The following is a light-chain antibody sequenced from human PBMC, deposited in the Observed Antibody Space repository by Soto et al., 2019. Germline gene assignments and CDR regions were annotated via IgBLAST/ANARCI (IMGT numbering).Light chain of an antibody. CDR2: EVS. Sequence: QSVLTQPPSASGSPGQPVTISCTGTSSVVGGYNYVSWYQQHPGKAPKLMIYEVSKRPSGVPDRFSGSKSGNTASLTVSGLQAEDEADYYCSSYAGSNNYVFGTGTKVTVL. CDR3: SSYAGSNNYV. CDR1: SSVVGGYNY. V-gene: IGLV2-8*01. J-gene: IGLJ1*01.